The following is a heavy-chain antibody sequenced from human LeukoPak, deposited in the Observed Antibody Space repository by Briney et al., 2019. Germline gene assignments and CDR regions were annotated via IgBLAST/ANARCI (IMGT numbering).Heavy chain of an antibody. Sequence: ASVKVSCKASGYTLTSYGISWVRQAPGQGLEWMGWINPYNGNTNYAQNFQGRVTMTTDTSTSTAYMELRSLRSDDTAVYYCARTYNIVGTATRGNDYWGQGTLVTVSS. J-gene: IGHJ4*02. CDR2: INPYNGNT. D-gene: IGHD1-26*01. CDR3: ARTYNIVGTATRGNDY. V-gene: IGHV1-18*01. CDR1: GYTLTSYG.